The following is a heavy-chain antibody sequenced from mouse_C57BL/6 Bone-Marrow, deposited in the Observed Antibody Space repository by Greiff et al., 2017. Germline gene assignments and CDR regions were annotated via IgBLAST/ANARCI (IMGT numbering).Heavy chain of an antibody. D-gene: IGHD2-2*01. CDR3: TTWGYYWYFDV. Sequence: EVKLQESGAELVRPGASVKLSCTASGFNIKDDYMHWVKQRPEQGLEWIGWIDPENGDTEYASKFQGKATITADTSSNTAYLQLSSLTSEDTAVYYCTTWGYYWYFDVWGTGTTVTVSS. CDR2: IDPENGDT. J-gene: IGHJ1*03. CDR1: GFNIKDDY. V-gene: IGHV14-4*01.